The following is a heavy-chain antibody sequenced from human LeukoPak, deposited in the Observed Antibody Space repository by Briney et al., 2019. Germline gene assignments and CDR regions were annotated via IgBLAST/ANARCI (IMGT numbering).Heavy chain of an antibody. CDR2: FDPEDGET. CDR1: GYTLTELS. Sequence: ASVKVSCKVSGYTLTELSMHWVRQAPGKGLEWMGGFDPEDGETIYAQKLQGRVTMTEDTSTDTAYMELSGLRSEDTAVYYCAGVFPLSNWFDPWGQGTLVTVSS. CDR3: AGVFPLSNWFDP. V-gene: IGHV1-24*01. D-gene: IGHD2-21*01. J-gene: IGHJ5*02.